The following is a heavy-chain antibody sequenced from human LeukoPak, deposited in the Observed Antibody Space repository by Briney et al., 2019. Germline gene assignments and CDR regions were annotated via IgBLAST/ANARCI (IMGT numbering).Heavy chain of an antibody. CDR2: IYHSGST. D-gene: IGHD6-13*01. V-gene: IGHV4-38-2*01. CDR1: GYSISSGYY. J-gene: IGHJ4*02. CDR3: ASCQFSIAAAGY. Sequence: SETLSLTCAVSGYSISSGYYWGWIRQPPGKGLEWIGSIYHSGSTYYNPSLKRRVTISVDTSKNQFSLKLSSVTAADTAVYYCASCQFSIAAAGYWGQGTLVTVSS.